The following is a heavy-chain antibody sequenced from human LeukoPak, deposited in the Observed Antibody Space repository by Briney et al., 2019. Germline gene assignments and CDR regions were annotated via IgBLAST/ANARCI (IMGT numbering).Heavy chain of an antibody. V-gene: IGHV4-59*08. CDR1: GGSISSYY. J-gene: IGHJ4*02. D-gene: IGHD6-19*01. CDR3: ARHVSSGWYVYFDY. CDR2: IYYSGST. Sequence: SETLSLTCTVSGGSISSYYWSWIRQPPGKGLEWIGYIYYSGSTNYNPSLKSRVTISVDTSKNQFSLKLSSVTAADTAVYYCARHVSSGWYVYFDYGGQGTLATVPS.